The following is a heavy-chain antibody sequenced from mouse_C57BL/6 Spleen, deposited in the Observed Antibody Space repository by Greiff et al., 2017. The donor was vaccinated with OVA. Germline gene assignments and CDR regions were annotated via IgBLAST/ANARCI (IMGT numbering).Heavy chain of an antibody. Sequence: QVQLQQSGPELVKPGASVKISCKASGYAFSSSWMNWVKQRPGKGLEWIGRIYPGDGDTNYNGKFKGKATLTADKSSSTAYMQLSSLTSEDSAVYCCARGYGSSYDWYFDVWGTGTTVTVSS. D-gene: IGHD1-1*01. CDR2: IYPGDGDT. J-gene: IGHJ1*03. CDR3: ARGYGSSYDWYFDV. CDR1: GYAFSSSW. V-gene: IGHV1-82*01.